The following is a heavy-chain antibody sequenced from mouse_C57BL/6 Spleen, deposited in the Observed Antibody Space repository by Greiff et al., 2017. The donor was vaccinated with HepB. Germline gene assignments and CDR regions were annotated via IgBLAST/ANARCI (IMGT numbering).Heavy chain of an antibody. CDR1: GFTFSDYG. CDR3: ARGGWLLPYYFDY. J-gene: IGHJ2*01. CDR2: ISSGSSTI. Sequence: EVKLQESGGGLVKPGGSLKLSCAASGFTFSDYGMHWVRQAPEKGLEWVAYISSGSSTIYYADTVKGRFTISRDNAKNTLFLQMTSLRSEDTAMYYCARGGWLLPYYFDYWGQGTTLTVSS. V-gene: IGHV5-17*01. D-gene: IGHD2-3*01.